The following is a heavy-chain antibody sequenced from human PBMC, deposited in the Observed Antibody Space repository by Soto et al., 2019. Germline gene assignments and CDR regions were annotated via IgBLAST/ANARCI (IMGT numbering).Heavy chain of an antibody. D-gene: IGHD3-22*01. CDR1: GFTFSSYS. J-gene: IGHJ4*02. CDR2: ISSSSSYI. Sequence: EVQLVESGGGLVKPGGSLRLSCAASGFTFSSYSMNWVRQAPGKGLEWVSSISSSSSYIYYADSVKGRLTISRDNAKNSLYLQMNSLRAEDTAVYYCARGSRRYYDSSGPEYYFDYWGQGTLVTVSS. V-gene: IGHV3-21*01. CDR3: ARGSRRYYDSSGPEYYFDY.